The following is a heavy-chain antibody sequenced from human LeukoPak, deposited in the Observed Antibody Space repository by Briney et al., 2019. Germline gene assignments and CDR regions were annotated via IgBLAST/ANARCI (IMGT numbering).Heavy chain of an antibody. CDR1: GFTFITYS. V-gene: IGHV3-48*01. D-gene: IGHD3-10*01. Sequence: PGESLRLSCAASGFTFITYSMNWVRQAPGKGLEWVSYISSSSSTIYYADSVKGRFTISRDNAKNSLYLQMNSLRAEDTAVYYCTGNYYGSGSYADFDYWGQGTLVTVSS. CDR3: TGNYYGSGSYADFDY. CDR2: ISSSSSTI. J-gene: IGHJ4*02.